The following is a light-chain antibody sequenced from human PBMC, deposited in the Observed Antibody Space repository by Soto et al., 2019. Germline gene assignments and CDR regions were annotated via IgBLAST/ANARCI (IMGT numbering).Light chain of an antibody. Sequence: SYELTQPPSVSVAPGQTAIITCGGSNIGAKTVHWYRQRPGQAPVLVVYDDTNRPSGTPERFSGSNSGNTATLTISRVEVEDEADYYCQFLVSASDRAGFGIGTKLTVL. V-gene: IGLV3-21*02. CDR3: QFLVSASDRAG. CDR1: NIGAKT. J-gene: IGLJ1*01. CDR2: DDT.